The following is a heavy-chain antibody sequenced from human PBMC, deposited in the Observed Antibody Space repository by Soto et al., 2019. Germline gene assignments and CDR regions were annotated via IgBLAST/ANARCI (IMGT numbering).Heavy chain of an antibody. V-gene: IGHV3-23*01. CDR1: GFTFSMSA. CDR2: TGLNGRTT. CDR3: STVHGTSRSFDY. Sequence: EVQILESGGGLVQPGGSLRLSCAASGFTFSMSAMSWVRQAPGKGLEWVSTTGLNGRTTYYADSVKGRFTVSRDNSKNTLDLQMIRLRAEDTAVYYCSTVHGTSRSFDYWGQGTLVTVSS. J-gene: IGHJ4*02. D-gene: IGHD6-13*01.